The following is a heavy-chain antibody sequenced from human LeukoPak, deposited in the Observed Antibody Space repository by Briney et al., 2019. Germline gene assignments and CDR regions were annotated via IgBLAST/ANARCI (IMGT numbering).Heavy chain of an antibody. D-gene: IGHD2-2*01. Sequence: ASVKVSCKASGYTLTELSMHWVRQAPGKGLEWMGGFDPEDGETIYAQKFQGRVTMTEDTSTDTAYMELSSLRSEDTAVYYCATVGYCSSTSCPHYYYGMDVWGQGTTVTVSS. CDR3: ATVGYCSSTSCPHYYYGMDV. V-gene: IGHV1-24*01. J-gene: IGHJ6*02. CDR1: GYTLTELS. CDR2: FDPEDGET.